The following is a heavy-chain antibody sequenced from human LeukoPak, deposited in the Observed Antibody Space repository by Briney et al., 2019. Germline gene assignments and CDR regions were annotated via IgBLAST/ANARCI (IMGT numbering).Heavy chain of an antibody. V-gene: IGHV3-7*03. CDR3: AKVGVPATMELGTRGVATTIELDY. CDR1: GFTFTSHS. Sequence: PGGSLRLSCTASGFTFTSHSLNWVRQAPGKGLEWVANIKQDGSEKYYVDSVKGRFTISRDNAKNSLYLQMNSLRAEDTAVYYCAKVGVPATMELGTRGVATTIELDYWGQGTLVTVSS. J-gene: IGHJ4*02. CDR2: IKQDGSEK. D-gene: IGHD2-2*01.